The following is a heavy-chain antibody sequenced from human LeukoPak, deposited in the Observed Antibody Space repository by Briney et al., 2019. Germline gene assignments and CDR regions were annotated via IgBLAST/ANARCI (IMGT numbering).Heavy chain of an antibody. J-gene: IGHJ6*03. CDR1: GGSISSFY. CDR2: IYYSGST. Sequence: SETLSLTCSVSGGSISSFYCNWMRQPAGKGLEWIGYIYYSGSTNYNPSLKSRVTISVDTSKNQFSLKLGSVTAADTAVYYCARGVTTRYYYYYYMDVWGKGTTVTVSS. V-gene: IGHV4-59*01. CDR3: ARGVTTRYYYYYYMDV. D-gene: IGHD4-17*01.